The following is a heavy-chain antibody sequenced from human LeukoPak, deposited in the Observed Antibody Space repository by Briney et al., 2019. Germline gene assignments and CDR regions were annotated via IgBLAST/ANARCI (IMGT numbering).Heavy chain of an antibody. CDR2: IIPIFGTA. Sequence: SVKVSCKASGGTFSSYAISWVRQAPGQGLEWMGGIIPIFGTANYAQKFQGRVTITTDESTSTAYMEPSSLRSEDTAVYYCASPGSYGSGSPFDYWGQGTLVTVSS. V-gene: IGHV1-69*05. J-gene: IGHJ4*02. D-gene: IGHD3-10*01. CDR3: ASPGSYGSGSPFDY. CDR1: GGTFSSYA.